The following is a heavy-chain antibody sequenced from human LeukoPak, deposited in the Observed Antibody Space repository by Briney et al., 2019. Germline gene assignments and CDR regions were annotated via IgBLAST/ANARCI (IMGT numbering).Heavy chain of an antibody. Sequence: SETLSLTCTVSGGSISSYYWSWIRQPAGKGLEWIGRIYTSGSTNYNPSLKSRVTMSVDTSKNQFSLKLSSVTAADTAVYYCARDSGSYWPYYYYYMNVWGKGTTVTVSS. J-gene: IGHJ6*03. D-gene: IGHD1-26*01. CDR1: GGSISSYY. CDR3: ARDSGSYWPYYYYYMNV. V-gene: IGHV4-4*07. CDR2: IYTSGST.